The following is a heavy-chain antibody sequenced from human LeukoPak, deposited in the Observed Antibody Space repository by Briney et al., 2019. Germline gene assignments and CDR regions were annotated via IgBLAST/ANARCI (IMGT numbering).Heavy chain of an antibody. CDR3: VSYYGDYKPDWFDP. J-gene: IGHJ5*02. V-gene: IGHV3-23*01. D-gene: IGHD4-17*01. Sequence: GGSLRLSCAASGFTFSDYYMSWIRQAPGKGLEWVSAISGSGGSTYYADSVKGRFTISRDNSKNTLYLQMNSLRAEDTAVYYCVSYYGDYKPDWFDPWGQGTLVTVSS. CDR1: GFTFSDYY. CDR2: ISGSGGST.